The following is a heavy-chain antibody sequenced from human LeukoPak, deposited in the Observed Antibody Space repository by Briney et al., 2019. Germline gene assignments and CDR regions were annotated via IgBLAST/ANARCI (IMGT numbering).Heavy chain of an antibody. CDR1: GGSISSGGYY. Sequence: SRTLSLTCTVSGGSISSGGYYWSWIRQHPGKGLEWIGYIYYSGSTYYNPSLKSRVTISVDTSKNQFSLKLSSVTAADTAVYYCAGLTMTDAFDIWGQGTMVTVSS. CDR2: IYYSGST. J-gene: IGHJ3*02. V-gene: IGHV4-31*03. CDR3: AGLTMTDAFDI. D-gene: IGHD3-22*01.